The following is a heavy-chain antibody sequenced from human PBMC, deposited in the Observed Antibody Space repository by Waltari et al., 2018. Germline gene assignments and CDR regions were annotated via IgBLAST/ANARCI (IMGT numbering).Heavy chain of an antibody. CDR3: ARGPIAAAIYNWFDP. CDR2: IWYDGSNK. CDR1: GFTFSSYG. V-gene: IGHV3-33*01. Sequence: QVQLVESGGGVVQPGRSLRLSCAASGFTFSSYGMHWVRQAPGKGLGWVAVIWYDGSNKYYADTVKGRFTISRDNSKNTLYLQMNSLRAEDTAVYYCARGPIAAAIYNWFDPWGQGTLVTVSS. J-gene: IGHJ5*02. D-gene: IGHD6-13*01.